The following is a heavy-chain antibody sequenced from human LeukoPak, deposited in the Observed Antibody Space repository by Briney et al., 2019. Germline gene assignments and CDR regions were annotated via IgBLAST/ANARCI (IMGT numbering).Heavy chain of an antibody. V-gene: IGHV3-9*03. CDR2: ISWNSGSI. J-gene: IGHJ4*02. CDR1: GFTFDDYA. CDR3: AKGLRGYSYGYDY. D-gene: IGHD5-18*01. Sequence: SLRLSCAASGFTFDDYAMHWVRQSPGKGLEWVSGISWNSGSIGCADSVKGRFTISRDNAKNSLYLQMNSLRADDMALYYCAKGLRGYSYGYDYWGQGTLVTVSS.